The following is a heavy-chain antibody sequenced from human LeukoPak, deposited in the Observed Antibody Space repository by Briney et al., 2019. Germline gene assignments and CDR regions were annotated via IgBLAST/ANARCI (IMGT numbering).Heavy chain of an antibody. CDR1: GGSFSGYY. D-gene: IGHD1-26*01. J-gene: IGHJ4*02. CDR2: INHSGST. V-gene: IGHV4-34*01. CDR3: ARAPKRSTASNARVVGATNRGKALSSVMYYFDY. Sequence: PSETLSLTCAVYGGSFSGYYWSWIRQPPGKGLEWIGEINHSGSTNYNPSLKSRVTISVDTSKNQFSLKQSSVTAADTAVYYCARAPKRSTASNARVVGATNRGKALSSVMYYFDYWGQGTLVTVSS.